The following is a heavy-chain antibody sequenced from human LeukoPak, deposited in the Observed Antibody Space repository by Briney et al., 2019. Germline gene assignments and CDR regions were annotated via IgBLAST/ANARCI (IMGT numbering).Heavy chain of an antibody. Sequence: GRSLRLSCAASGFTFSSYAMHWVRQAPGKGLEWVAVIWYDGSNKYYADSVKGRFTISRDNSKNTLYLQMNSLRAEDTAVYYCARDLGGSSAFDYWGQGTLVTVSS. CDR3: ARDLGGSSAFDY. V-gene: IGHV3-30*07. CDR1: GFTFSSYA. D-gene: IGHD1-26*01. J-gene: IGHJ4*02. CDR2: IWYDGSNK.